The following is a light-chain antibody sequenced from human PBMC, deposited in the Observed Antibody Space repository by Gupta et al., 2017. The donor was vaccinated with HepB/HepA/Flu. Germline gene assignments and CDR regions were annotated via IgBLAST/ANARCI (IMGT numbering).Light chain of an antibody. CDR3: MQALQTPWT. V-gene: IGKV2-28*01. CDR2: LGS. CDR1: QSLLHSNGYNY. J-gene: IGKJ1*01. Sequence: DIVMTQSPLSLPVTLGEPASISCRSSQSLLHSNGYNYLDWYLQKPGQSPQLLIYLGSNRASGVPDRFSGSGSGTDFTLKISRVEAVDVGVYYCMQALQTPWTFGQGTKVEIK.